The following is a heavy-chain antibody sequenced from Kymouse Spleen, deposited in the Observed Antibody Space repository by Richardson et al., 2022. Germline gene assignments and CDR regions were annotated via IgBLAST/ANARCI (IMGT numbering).Heavy chain of an antibody. V-gene: IGHV3-30*18. CDR2: ISYDGSNK. Sequence: QVQLVESGGGVVQPGRSLRLSCAASGFTFSSYGMHWVRQAPGKGLEWVAVISYDGSNKYYADSVKGRFTISRDNSKNTLYLQMNSLRAEDTAVYYCAKDPSYSSGYYYYGMDVWGQGTTVTVSS. CDR3: AKDPSYSSGYYYYGMDV. D-gene: IGHD6-25*01. J-gene: IGHJ6*02. CDR1: GFTFSSYG.